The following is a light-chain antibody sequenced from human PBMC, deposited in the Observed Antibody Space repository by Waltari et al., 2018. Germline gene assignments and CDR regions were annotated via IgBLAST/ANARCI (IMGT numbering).Light chain of an antibody. CDR3: AAWDDSLNGDVV. CDR1: SSNIGSNT. V-gene: IGLV1-44*01. Sequence: QSVLTQPPSASGTPGQRVTISCSGSSSNIGSNTVNWYQQLPGTAPKLLIYSNNQRPSVVPDRFSGSKSGTSASLAISGLQSEDEADYYCAAWDDSLNGDVVFGGGTKLTVL. J-gene: IGLJ2*01. CDR2: SNN.